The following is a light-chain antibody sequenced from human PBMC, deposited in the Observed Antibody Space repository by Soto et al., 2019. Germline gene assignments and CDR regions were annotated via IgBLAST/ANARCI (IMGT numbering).Light chain of an antibody. V-gene: IGKV3-20*01. CDR2: GAS. CDR3: QQYDGSPRT. J-gene: IGKJ3*01. Sequence: EIVLTQSPATLSLSPGERATLSCRASQSLSINSLAWYQQKPGQSPRLLVYGASTRDTGIPDRFRGSGSGTDFALTISSLEPEDFAMYYCQQYDGSPRTCGPGTKVD. CDR1: QSLSINS.